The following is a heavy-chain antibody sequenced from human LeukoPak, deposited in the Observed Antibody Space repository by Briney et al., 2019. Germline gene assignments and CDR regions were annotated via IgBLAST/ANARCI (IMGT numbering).Heavy chain of an antibody. J-gene: IGHJ4*02. CDR1: GGSISSYY. Sequence: SETLSLTCTVSGGSISSYYWSWIRQPPGKGLEWIGYIYYSGITNYNPSLKSRVTISVDTSKNQFSLKLSSVTAADTAVYYCASRPDDYGDYSTLNYWGQGTLVTVSS. CDR3: ASRPDDYGDYSTLNY. D-gene: IGHD4-17*01. CDR2: IYYSGIT. V-gene: IGHV4-59*12.